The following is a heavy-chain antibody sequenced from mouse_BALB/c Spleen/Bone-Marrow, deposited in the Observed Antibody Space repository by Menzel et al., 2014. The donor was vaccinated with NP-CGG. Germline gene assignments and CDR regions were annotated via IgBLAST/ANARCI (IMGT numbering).Heavy chain of an antibody. V-gene: IGHV7-3*02. J-gene: IGHJ2*01. CDR2: IRNKANGYTT. CDR3: ARYDVYYYFDY. D-gene: IGHD2-3*01. Sequence: EVKVVESGGGLVQPGGSLRLSCATSGFTFTDYYMSWVRQPPGKALEWLGFIRNKANGYTTEYSASVKGRFTISRDNFQSILYLQMNTLRAEDSATYYCARYDVYYYFDYWGQGTTLTVSS. CDR1: GFTFTDYY.